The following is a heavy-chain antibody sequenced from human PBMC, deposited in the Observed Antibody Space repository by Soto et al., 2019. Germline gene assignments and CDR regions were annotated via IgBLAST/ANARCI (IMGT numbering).Heavy chain of an antibody. CDR3: ARGKGMEENYYYYGLDI. D-gene: IGHD1-1*01. J-gene: IGHJ6*02. V-gene: IGHV1-69*05. CDR1: GGTFSSYA. Sequence: SVKVSCKASGGTFSSYAISWVRQAPGQGLEWMGGIIPIFGTANYAQKFQGRVNITRDTSASTAYMELSSLRSEDTAVYYCARGKGMEENYYYYGLDIWGQGTTVTVSS. CDR2: IIPIFGTA.